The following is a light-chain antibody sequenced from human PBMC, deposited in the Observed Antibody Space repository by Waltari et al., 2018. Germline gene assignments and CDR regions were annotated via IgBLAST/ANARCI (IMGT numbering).Light chain of an antibody. Sequence: EIVLTQSPGTLSLSPGERATLSCRASQSVSSSYLAWYQQKPGQAPTPLIYGASSRATGIPNRFSGSGSGTDFTLTISRLEPEDFAVYYCQQYGSSRITFGQGTRLEIK. CDR3: QQYGSSRIT. V-gene: IGKV3-20*01. CDR1: QSVSSSY. J-gene: IGKJ5*01. CDR2: GAS.